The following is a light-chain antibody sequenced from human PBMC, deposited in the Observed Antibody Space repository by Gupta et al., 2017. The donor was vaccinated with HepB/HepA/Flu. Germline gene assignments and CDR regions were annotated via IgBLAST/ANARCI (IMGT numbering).Light chain of an antibody. CDR2: GNS. V-gene: IGLV1-40*01. Sequence: QSALTQPPPVPGGPGQRVTIACTARSSNIGAGYDVHWYQQLPGTAPKLLIYGNSNRPSGVPDRFSGSKSGTSASLAITGLQAEDEADYYCQSYDSSLAVVFGGGTKLTVL. CDR1: SSNIGAGYD. CDR3: QSYDSSLAVV. J-gene: IGLJ2*01.